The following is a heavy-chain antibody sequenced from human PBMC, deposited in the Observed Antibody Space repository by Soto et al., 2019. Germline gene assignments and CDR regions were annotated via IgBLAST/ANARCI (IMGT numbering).Heavy chain of an antibody. V-gene: IGHV4-4*07. Sequence: QVQLQESGPGLVKPSETLSLTCTVSGDSMTKYYWSWIRQPAGKGLEWIGRIYTSGSTNYNPSLKSRVTMSIDTSNNHFSLKLKSVTAAGTAVYYCARTVGAAYYCDFWGQGALVTVSS. CDR3: ARTVGAAYYCDF. J-gene: IGHJ4*02. CDR1: GDSMTKYY. D-gene: IGHD1-26*01. CDR2: IYTSGST.